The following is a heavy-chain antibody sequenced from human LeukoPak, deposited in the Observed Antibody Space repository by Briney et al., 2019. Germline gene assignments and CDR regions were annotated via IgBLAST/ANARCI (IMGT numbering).Heavy chain of an antibody. V-gene: IGHV4-39*01. D-gene: IGHD3-10*01. J-gene: IGHJ6*03. CDR2: MYHNGST. CDR1: GGSISSISYY. CDR3: ARRRITMVRGSPPNRANNYYYYYYMDV. Sequence: SETLSLTCTVSGGSISSISYYWGWIRQPPGKGLEWIGSMYHNGSTYYNPSLKSRVTISVDTSKNQFSLKLTSVTAADTAVYYCARRRITMVRGSPPNRANNYYYYYYMDVWGKGTTVTISS.